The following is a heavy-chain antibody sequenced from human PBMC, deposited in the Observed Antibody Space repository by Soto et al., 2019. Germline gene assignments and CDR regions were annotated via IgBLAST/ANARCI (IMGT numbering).Heavy chain of an antibody. CDR3: ARPAGYSSGWYNF. V-gene: IGHV4-34*01. J-gene: IGHJ4*02. D-gene: IGHD6-19*01. Sequence: SETLSLTCAVYGGSFSGYYWSWIRQPPGKGLEWIGEINHSGSTNYNPSLKSRVTISVDTSKNQFSLKLSSVTAADTAVYYCARPAGYSSGWYNFWAQRTLVTVSS. CDR2: INHSGST. CDR1: GGSFSGYY.